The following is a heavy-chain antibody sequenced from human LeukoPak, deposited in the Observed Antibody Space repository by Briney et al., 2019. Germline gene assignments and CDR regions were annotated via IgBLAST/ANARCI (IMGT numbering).Heavy chain of an antibody. CDR2: ISNDGRST. Sequence: PGGSLRLSCAASGFSFNSYWMHWVRQAPGSGLVWVSRISNDGRSTSFADSVKGRFTISRDNAKSTLYLQMNSLSAEDTAVYYCTRGREGNYGLFDSWGQGTLVTVSS. J-gene: IGHJ4*02. D-gene: IGHD3-10*01. V-gene: IGHV3-74*01. CDR3: TRGREGNYGLFDS. CDR1: GFSFNSYW.